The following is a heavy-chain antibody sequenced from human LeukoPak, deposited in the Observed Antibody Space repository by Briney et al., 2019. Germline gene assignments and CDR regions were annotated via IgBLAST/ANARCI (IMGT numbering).Heavy chain of an antibody. CDR3: ASVRWGAFDI. CDR2: IYYSGST. D-gene: IGHD1-26*01. Sequence: SETLSLTCTVSGGSISSYYWSWIRQPPGKGLEWIGYIYYSGSTNYNPPLKSRVTISVDTSKNQFSLKLSSVTAADTAVYYCASVRWGAFDIWGQGTMVTASS. CDR1: GGSISSYY. V-gene: IGHV4-59*01. J-gene: IGHJ3*02.